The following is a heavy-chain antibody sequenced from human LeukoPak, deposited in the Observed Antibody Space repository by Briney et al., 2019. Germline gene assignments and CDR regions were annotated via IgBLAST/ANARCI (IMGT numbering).Heavy chain of an antibody. V-gene: IGHV3-49*04. CDR1: GFIFGDYG. Sequence: GRSLRLSCTISGFIFGDYGFNWVRQAPGKGLEWVGFIRRKAHDWTPQYAASVQGRFTISRDDSKSVAYLQMNTLKTEDTGIYYCTRAGGYDNYLGYWGQGTLVTVSS. CDR3: TRAGGYDNYLGY. J-gene: IGHJ4*02. D-gene: IGHD5-12*01. CDR2: IRRKAHDWTP.